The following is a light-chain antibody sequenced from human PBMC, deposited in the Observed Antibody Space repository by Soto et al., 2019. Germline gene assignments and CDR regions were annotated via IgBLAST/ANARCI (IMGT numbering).Light chain of an antibody. CDR2: AAS. CDR1: QSITSY. J-gene: IGKJ3*01. Sequence: DIQMTQSPSSLSASVGDRVTITCRASQSITSYLNWYQQKPGKVPNLLIFAASSLQSGVASRFSGSGSGTDFTLTISSLQPEDFATYYCQKSYSTPFTFGPGTKVDIK. V-gene: IGKV1-39*01. CDR3: QKSYSTPFT.